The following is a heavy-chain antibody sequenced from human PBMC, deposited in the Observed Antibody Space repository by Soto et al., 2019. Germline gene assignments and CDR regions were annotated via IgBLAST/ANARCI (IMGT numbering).Heavy chain of an antibody. CDR2: ISGGGTST. CDR1: GFTFDSYA. D-gene: IGHD5-12*01. V-gene: IGHV3-23*01. CDR3: ARGLRGVLDY. Sequence: GGSLRLSCVASGFTFDSYAMNWIRQAPGKGLEWVSVISGGGTSTYYADSVKGRFTVSRDNSKNTLYLHLTSLRAEDTAIYYCARGLRGVLDYWGQGTLVTVSS. J-gene: IGHJ4*02.